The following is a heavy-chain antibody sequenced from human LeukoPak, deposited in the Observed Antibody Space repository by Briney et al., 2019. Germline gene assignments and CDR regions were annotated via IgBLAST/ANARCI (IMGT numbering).Heavy chain of an antibody. Sequence: GGSLRLSCEASGFTFSSNGMSWVRQGPGKGLEWVSVISGNGGNKYYADSVKGRFTISRDNSKNTLYLQMNSLRGEDTAVYYCLIRYCYDTTVTSFHHWGQGTLVTVSS. D-gene: IGHD3-22*01. V-gene: IGHV3-23*01. CDR1: GFTFSSNG. J-gene: IGHJ1*01. CDR3: LIRYCYDTTVTSFHH. CDR2: ISGNGGNK.